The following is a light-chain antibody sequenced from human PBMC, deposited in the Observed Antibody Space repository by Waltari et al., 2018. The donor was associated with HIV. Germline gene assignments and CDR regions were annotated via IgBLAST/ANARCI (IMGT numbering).Light chain of an antibody. V-gene: IGKV4-1*01. CDR1: QILLFRSDNKNY. Sequence: DIVMTQSPDSLAVSLGERVTIHCKSSQILLFRSDNKNYLTWYQQKPGQPPKLLIYWASTRESGVPDRFSGSGSGTDFTLTISSLQAEDVAVYYCQQYYSSPTFGQGTKVEIK. CDR2: WAS. J-gene: IGKJ1*01. CDR3: QQYYSSPT.